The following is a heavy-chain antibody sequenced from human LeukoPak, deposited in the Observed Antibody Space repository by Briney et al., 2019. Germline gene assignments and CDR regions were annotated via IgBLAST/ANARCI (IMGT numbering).Heavy chain of an antibody. CDR1: GGSFSGYY. CDR2: INHSGST. V-gene: IGHV4-34*01. Sequence: PSETLSLTCAVYGGSFSGYYWSWIRQPPGKGLEWIGEINHSGSTNHNPSLKSRVTISVDTSKNQFSLKLSSVTAADTAVYYCARGLPVAATGWGQGTLVTVSS. CDR3: ARGLPVAATG. D-gene: IGHD2-15*01. J-gene: IGHJ4*02.